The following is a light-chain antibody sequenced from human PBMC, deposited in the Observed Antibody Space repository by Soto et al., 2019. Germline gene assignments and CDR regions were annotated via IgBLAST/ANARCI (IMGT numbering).Light chain of an antibody. J-gene: IGKJ1*01. CDR3: QQYNSYAT. Sequence: DIQMTQSPSTLSASVGDRVPITCRASQNIIRWVAWYQQRPGKAPDFRIYAASTLESGVPSRLSGSGSGTEFNLTISNLQPEDFVTYYCQQYNSYATFGQGTKVDIK. CDR1: QNIIRW. V-gene: IGKV1-5*03. CDR2: AAS.